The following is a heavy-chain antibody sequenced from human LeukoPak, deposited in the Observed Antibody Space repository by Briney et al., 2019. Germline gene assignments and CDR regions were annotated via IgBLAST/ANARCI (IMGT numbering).Heavy chain of an antibody. CDR2: IYYSGST. D-gene: IGHD2-21*02. Sequence: PSETLSLTCTVSGGSISSGGYYWSWIRQHPGKGLEWIGYIYYSGSTYYNPSLKSRVTISVDTSKNQFSPKLSSVTAADTAVYYCARTYMTSARFDPWGQGTLVTVSS. V-gene: IGHV4-31*03. CDR1: GGSISSGGYY. J-gene: IGHJ5*02. CDR3: ARTYMTSARFDP.